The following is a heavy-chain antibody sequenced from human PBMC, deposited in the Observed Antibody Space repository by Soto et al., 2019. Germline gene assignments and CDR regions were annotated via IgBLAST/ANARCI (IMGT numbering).Heavy chain of an antibody. CDR2: LGAADDP. CDR1: GFSFRDYD. J-gene: IGHJ4*02. D-gene: IGHD3-10*01. CDR3: AREGVHNYTEYYFDY. Sequence: EVQLVESGGGSVQPGESLRLSCAASGFSFRDYDMHWVRQRTGKGLEWVSGLGAADDPYYIASVKGRFSVSRDNAQNSLYLQMNNLTAEDTAVYYCAREGVHNYTEYYFDYWGQGTLVTVSS. V-gene: IGHV3-13*05.